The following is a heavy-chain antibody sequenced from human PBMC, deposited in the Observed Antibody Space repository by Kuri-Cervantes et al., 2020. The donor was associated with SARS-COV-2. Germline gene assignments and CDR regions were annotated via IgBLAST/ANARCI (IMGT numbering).Heavy chain of an antibody. V-gene: IGHV3-33*08. Sequence: GESLKISCAASGLTFSSYGMHWVRQAPGKGLEWVAVIWYDGSNKYYADSVKGRFTISRDNSKNTLYLQMNSLRAGDTAVYYCARAGRYQLLYDTKEAYYYGTDVWGQGTTVTVSS. D-gene: IGHD2-2*02. CDR1: GLTFSSYG. CDR2: IWYDGSNK. J-gene: IGHJ6*02. CDR3: ARAGRYQLLYDTKEAYYYGTDV.